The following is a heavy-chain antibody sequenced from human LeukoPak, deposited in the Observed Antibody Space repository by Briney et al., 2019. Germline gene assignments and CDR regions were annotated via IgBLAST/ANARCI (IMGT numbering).Heavy chain of an antibody. D-gene: IGHD3-10*01. Sequence: GGSLRLSCAASGFTFSSYAMSWVRQAQGKGLEWVPAISGSGGSTYYADSVKGRFTISRDNSKDTLYQQMNSLRAEDTAVYYCAKDQSTMVRGVIDYWGQGTLVTVSS. V-gene: IGHV3-23*01. CDR3: AKDQSTMVRGVIDY. J-gene: IGHJ4*02. CDR2: ISGSGGST. CDR1: GFTFSSYA.